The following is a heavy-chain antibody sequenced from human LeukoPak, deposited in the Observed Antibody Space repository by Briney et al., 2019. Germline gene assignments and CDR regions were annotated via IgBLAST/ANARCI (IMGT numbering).Heavy chain of an antibody. J-gene: IGHJ4*02. D-gene: IGHD3-16*01. V-gene: IGHV3-23*01. CDR3: AKGDYGDY. CDR2: ISGSGGST. Sequence: QARGXGVEGGSAISGSGGSTYYADSVKGHFTISRDNSKKTLYLQMNSLRVEDTAIYYCAKGDYGDYWGQGTLVTVSS.